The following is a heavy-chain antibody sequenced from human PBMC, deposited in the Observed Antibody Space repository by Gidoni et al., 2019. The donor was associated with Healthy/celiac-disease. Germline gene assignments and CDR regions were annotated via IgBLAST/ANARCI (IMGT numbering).Heavy chain of an antibody. Sequence: VLGRFTISRDNAKNSLYLQMNSLRAEDTAVYYCARGYCSSTSCYALYFDYWGQGTLVTVSS. V-gene: IGHV3-7*04. J-gene: IGHJ4*02. CDR3: ARGYCSSTSCYALYFDY. D-gene: IGHD2-2*01.